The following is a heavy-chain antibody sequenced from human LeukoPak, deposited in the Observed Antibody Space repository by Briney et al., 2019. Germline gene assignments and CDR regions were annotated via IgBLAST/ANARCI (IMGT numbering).Heavy chain of an antibody. CDR3: ARRPWGGYCSGGSCYYYYYYMDV. CDR2: INHSGST. CDR1: GFTFSSYA. D-gene: IGHD2-15*01. Sequence: PGGSLRLSCAASGFTFSSYAMSWVRQAPGKGLEWIGEINHSGSTNYNPSLKSRVTISVDTSKNQFSLKLSSVTAADTAVYYCARRPWGGYCSGGSCYYYYYYMDVWGKGTTVTISS. J-gene: IGHJ6*03. V-gene: IGHV4-34*01.